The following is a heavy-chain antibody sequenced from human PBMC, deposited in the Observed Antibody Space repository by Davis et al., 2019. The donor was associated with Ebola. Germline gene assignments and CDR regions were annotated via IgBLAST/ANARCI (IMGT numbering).Heavy chain of an antibody. J-gene: IGHJ4*02. CDR3: ARQKGGSYLPICFDY. CDR2: IKQDGSEK. CDR1: GFTFSSYW. Sequence: GESLKISCAASGFTFSSYWMSWVRQAPGKGLEWVANIKQDGSEKYYVDSVKGRFTISRDNAKNSLYLQMNSLRAEDTAVYYCARQKGGSYLPICFDYWGQGTLVTVSS. D-gene: IGHD1-26*01. V-gene: IGHV3-7*01.